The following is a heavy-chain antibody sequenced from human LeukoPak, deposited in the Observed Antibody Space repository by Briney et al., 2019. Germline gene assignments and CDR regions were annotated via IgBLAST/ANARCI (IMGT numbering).Heavy chain of an antibody. CDR3: ARVPGHYDFWSGYYGVLDY. Sequence: ASVKVSCKASGYTFTSYYMHWVRQAPGQGLEWMGIINPSGGSTSYAQKFQGRVTMTRDTSTSTVYMELSSLRSEDTAVYYCARVPGHYDFWSGYYGVLDYWGQGTLVTVSS. CDR2: INPSGGST. J-gene: IGHJ4*02. D-gene: IGHD3-3*01. CDR1: GYTFTSYY. V-gene: IGHV1-46*01.